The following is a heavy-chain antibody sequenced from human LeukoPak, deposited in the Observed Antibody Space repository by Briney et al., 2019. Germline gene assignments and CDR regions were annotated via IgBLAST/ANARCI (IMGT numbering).Heavy chain of an antibody. J-gene: IGHJ4*02. CDR1: GFTFSSYA. CDR3: TRRKPLILGYCSGGSCYSADYFDY. Sequence: GGSLRLSCAASGFTFSSYAMSWVRQAPGKGLEWVSDISGSGASTYYADSVKGRFTISRDNSKNTLYLQMNSLKTEDTAVYYCTRRKPLILGYCSGGSCYSADYFDYWGQGTLVTVSS. V-gene: IGHV3-23*01. CDR2: ISGSGAST. D-gene: IGHD2-15*01.